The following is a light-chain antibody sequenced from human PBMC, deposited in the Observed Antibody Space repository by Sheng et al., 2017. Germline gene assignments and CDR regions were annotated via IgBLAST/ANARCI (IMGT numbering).Light chain of an antibody. V-gene: IGLV3-9*01. CDR3: QVWDSNTAV. Sequence: SYDLPQALSVSVALGQTARITCGGKNIGSKNVHWYQQKPGQAPVLVMYRDTSRPSGIPERILWLQLGEHGHPDHQQSPSRDEAEYYCQVWDSNTAVFGTGTKVTVL. CDR1: NIGSKN. J-gene: IGLJ1*01. CDR2: RDT.